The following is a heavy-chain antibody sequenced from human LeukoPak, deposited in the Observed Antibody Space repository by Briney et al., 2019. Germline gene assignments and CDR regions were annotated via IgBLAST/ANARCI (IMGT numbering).Heavy chain of an antibody. CDR3: ARDGLEGSIL. Sequence: SETLSLTCTVSGGSISGYYWSWIRQPPGKGLEWIGYIYNSGSTTYNPSLKSRVTISVDTSKNQFSLRLRSVTAADMAVYYCARDGLEGSILWGQGTLVTVSS. V-gene: IGHV4-59*01. J-gene: IGHJ4*02. CDR2: IYNSGST. CDR1: GGSISGYY. D-gene: IGHD5-24*01.